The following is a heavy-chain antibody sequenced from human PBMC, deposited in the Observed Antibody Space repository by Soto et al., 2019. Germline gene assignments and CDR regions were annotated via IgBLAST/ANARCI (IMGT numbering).Heavy chain of an antibody. V-gene: IGHV1-3*01. CDR3: ARGERYYYDTSGYFGFDY. CDR2: INAGNGNT. J-gene: IGHJ4*02. D-gene: IGHD3-22*01. CDR1: GYTFTIYA. Sequence: ASVKVSCTASGYTFTIYAMHWVRQAPGQRLEWMGWINAGNGNTKYSQKFQGRVTITRDTSANTAYMELSSLRSEDTAVYYCARGERYYYDTSGYFGFDYWGQGTLVTVS.